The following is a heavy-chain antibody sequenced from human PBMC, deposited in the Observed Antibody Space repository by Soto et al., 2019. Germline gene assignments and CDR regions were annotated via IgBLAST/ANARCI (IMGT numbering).Heavy chain of an antibody. V-gene: IGHV6-1*01. CDR1: GDSVSTNIAA. D-gene: IGHD1-7*01. CDR3: ARDAAPTLNYPHGMDV. J-gene: IGHJ6*02. CDR2: TLYRSSKWYN. Sequence: QVQLQQSGPGLVKPSQTLSLTCAISGDSVSTNIAAWSWIRQSPSRGLEWLGRTLYRSSKWYNEYAVAVKSRRTINPATSKSQFALQLNSVTPEDTAVYYWARDAAPTLNYPHGMDVWGQGTAVTVSS.